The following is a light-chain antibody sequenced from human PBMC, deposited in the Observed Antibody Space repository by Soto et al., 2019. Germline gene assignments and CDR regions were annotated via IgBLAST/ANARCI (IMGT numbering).Light chain of an antibody. V-gene: IGKV3-15*01. CDR3: LQYNNWPT. Sequence: EIVMTQSPATLSVSPGERATLSCRASQSVSSNLAWYQQKPGQAPRLLIYGASTRATGIPARFSGSGSGTEFTLTISSLQSEDFAVYYCLQYNNWPTFGQGTKVDNK. J-gene: IGKJ1*01. CDR1: QSVSSN. CDR2: GAS.